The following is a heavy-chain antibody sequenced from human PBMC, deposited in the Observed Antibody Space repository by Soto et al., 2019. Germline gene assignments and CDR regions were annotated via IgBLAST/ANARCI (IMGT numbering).Heavy chain of an antibody. CDR1: GGSISTGVWY. D-gene: IGHD6-13*01. Sequence: QVQLQESGPGLVKPSQTLSLTCSVSGGSISTGVWYWSWVREHPGKGLEWIGDIYYRGTTSYNPSLGSRVTISRDTSKNQVSLKLNSVTAADTAVYYCARVSAGGTRWFDSLGQGIRVTVSS. CDR3: ARVSAGGTRWFDS. CDR2: IYYRGTT. V-gene: IGHV4-31*03. J-gene: IGHJ5*01.